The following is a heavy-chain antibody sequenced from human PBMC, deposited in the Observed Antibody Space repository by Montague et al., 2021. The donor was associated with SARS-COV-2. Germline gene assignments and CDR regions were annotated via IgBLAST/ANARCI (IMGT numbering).Heavy chain of an antibody. CDR1: GGSFSGYY. V-gene: IGHV4-34*01. CDR3: ARGAYSSSWYPVKYYFDY. CDR2: INHSGST. J-gene: IGHJ4*02. D-gene: IGHD6-13*01. Sequence: SETLSLTCAVYGGSFSGYYWSWIRQPPGKGLEWIGEINHSGSTNYNTSLKSRVTISVDTSKNQFSLKPSSVTAADTAVYYCARGAYSSSWYPVKYYFDYWGQGTLVTVSS.